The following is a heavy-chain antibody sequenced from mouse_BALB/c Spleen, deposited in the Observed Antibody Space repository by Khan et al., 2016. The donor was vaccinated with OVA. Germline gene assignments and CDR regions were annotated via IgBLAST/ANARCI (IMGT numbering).Heavy chain of an antibody. D-gene: IGHD1-1*01. CDR1: GYSITSDYA. V-gene: IGHV3-2*02. CDR3: ARKNYYGYAMDY. J-gene: IGHJ4*01. CDR2: IRYGGST. Sequence: EVQLHESGPGLVKPSQSLSLTCTVTGYSITSDYAWDWIRQFPGNKLEWMGYIRYGGSTSYNPSPKSRISITRDTSKNQFFLQLNSVTTEDTATYYCARKNYYGYAMDYWGQGTSVTVSS.